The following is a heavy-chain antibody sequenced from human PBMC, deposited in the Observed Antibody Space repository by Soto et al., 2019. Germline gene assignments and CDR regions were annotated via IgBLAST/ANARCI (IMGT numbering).Heavy chain of an antibody. J-gene: IGHJ6*02. CDR2: INHSGST. CDR3: ARGKGQCSGGSCYGYYYYGMDV. CDR1: GGSLSGYY. Sequence: PSETLSLTCAVYGGSLSGYYWSWIRQPPGKGLEWIGEINHSGSTNYNPSLKSRVTISVDTSKNQFSLKLSSVTAADTAVYYCARGKGQCSGGSCYGYYYYGMDVWGQGTTVTVSS. V-gene: IGHV4-34*01. D-gene: IGHD2-15*01.